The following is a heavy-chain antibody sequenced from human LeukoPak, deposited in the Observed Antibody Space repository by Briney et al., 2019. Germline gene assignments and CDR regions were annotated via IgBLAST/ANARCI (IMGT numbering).Heavy chain of an antibody. D-gene: IGHD3-3*01. CDR1: GYTFTCYY. J-gene: IGHJ4*02. Sequence: ASVKVSCKASGYTFTCYYMHWVRQAPGQGLEWMGWINPNSGGTNYAQKFQGRVTITRDTSISTAYMELSRLRSDDTAVYYCARTASITIFGVPFPGYWGQGTLVTVSS. V-gene: IGHV1-2*02. CDR2: INPNSGGT. CDR3: ARTASITIFGVPFPGY.